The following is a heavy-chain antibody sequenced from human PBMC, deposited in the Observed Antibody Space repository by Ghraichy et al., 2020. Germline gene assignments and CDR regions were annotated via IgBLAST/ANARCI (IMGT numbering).Heavy chain of an antibody. J-gene: IGHJ4*02. CDR3: ARRTTARRGIDF. V-gene: IGHV2-5*02. CDR1: GFSVTTPGVG. D-gene: IGHD6-6*01. CDR2: IYWDDDK. Sequence: GPTLVQPTQTLTLTCTLSGFSVTTPGVGVGWFRQPPGQTLEWLALIYWDDDKRYSSSLENRLNITKDTSNNQVVLTMTNMDPIDTGTYYCARRTTARRGIDFWGQGFLVTVSS.